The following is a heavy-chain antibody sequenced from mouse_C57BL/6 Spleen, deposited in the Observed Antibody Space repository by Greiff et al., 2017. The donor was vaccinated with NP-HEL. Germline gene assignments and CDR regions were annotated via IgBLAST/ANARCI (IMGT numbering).Heavy chain of an antibody. CDR3: ARDDLGSYSRDY. Sequence: QVQLQQPGAELVKPGASVKMSCKASGYTFTSYWITWVKQRPGQGLEWIGDIYPGSGSTNYNEKFKSKATLTVDTSSSTAYMQLSSLTSEDSAVYYCARDDLGSYSRDYWGQGTTLTVSS. V-gene: IGHV1-55*01. D-gene: IGHD2-5*01. CDR2: IYPGSGST. CDR1: GYTFTSYW. J-gene: IGHJ2*01.